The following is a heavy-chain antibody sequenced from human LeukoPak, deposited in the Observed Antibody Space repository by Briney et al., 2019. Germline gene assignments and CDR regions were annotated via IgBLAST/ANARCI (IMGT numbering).Heavy chain of an antibody. D-gene: IGHD2-15*01. CDR2: INGDGSST. CDR3: ARDKGYCPDY. J-gene: IGHJ4*02. Sequence: PGGSLRPSCAASGFTFRSYWMHWVRQAPGKGLVWVSRINGDGSSTSYADSVKGRFTISRDNAKNTLYLQINSLTAEDTAVYYCARDKGYCPDYWGQGTLVTVSS. V-gene: IGHV3-74*01. CDR1: GFTFRSYW.